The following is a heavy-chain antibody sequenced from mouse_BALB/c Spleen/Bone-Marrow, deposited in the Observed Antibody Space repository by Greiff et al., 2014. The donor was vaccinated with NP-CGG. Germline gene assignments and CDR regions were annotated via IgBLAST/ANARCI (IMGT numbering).Heavy chain of an antibody. J-gene: IGHJ4*01. V-gene: IGHV1-7*01. CDR3: ARQITTVDYAMDY. CDR1: GYTFTSYW. Sequence: VQLQQSGAELAKPGASVKMSCKASGYTFTSYWMHWLKQRPGQGLGWIGYINPSTGYTEYNQKFKDKATLTADKSSSTAYMQLSSLTSEDSAVYYCARQITTVDYAMDYWGQGTSVTVSS. CDR2: INPSTGYT. D-gene: IGHD1-1*01.